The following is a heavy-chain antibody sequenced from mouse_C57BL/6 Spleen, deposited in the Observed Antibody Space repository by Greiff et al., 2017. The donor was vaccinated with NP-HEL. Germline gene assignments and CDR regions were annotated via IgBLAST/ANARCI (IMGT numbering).Heavy chain of an antibody. CDR2: INPNNGGT. D-gene: IGHD2-4*01. Sequence: VQLQQSGPELVKPGASVKISCKASGYTFTDYYMNWVKQSHGKSLEWIGDINPNNGGTSYNQKFKGKATLTVDKSSSTAYMELRSLTSEDSAVYYCARRGLRRYYAMDYWGQGTSVTVSS. V-gene: IGHV1-26*01. J-gene: IGHJ4*01. CDR1: GYTFTDYY. CDR3: ARRGLRRYYAMDY.